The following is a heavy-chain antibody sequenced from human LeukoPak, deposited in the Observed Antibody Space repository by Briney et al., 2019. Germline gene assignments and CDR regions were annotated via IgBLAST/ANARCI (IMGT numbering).Heavy chain of an antibody. J-gene: IGHJ4*02. CDR1: GYTFTGYY. CDR3: AKDQDPRAWFWDS. CDR2: INPNSGGT. V-gene: IGHV1-2*02. D-gene: IGHD6-19*01. Sequence: ASVKVSCKASGYTFTGYYMHWVRQAPGQGLEWMGWINPNSGGTNYAQKFQGRVTMNRDTSISTAYMELSRLRSDDTAVYYCAKDQDPRAWFWDSWGQGTLVTVSS.